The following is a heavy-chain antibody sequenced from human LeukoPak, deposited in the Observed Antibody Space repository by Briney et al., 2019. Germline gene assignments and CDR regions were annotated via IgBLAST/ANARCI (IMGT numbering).Heavy chain of an antibody. V-gene: IGHV3-23*01. Sequence: GGSLRLSCAASGFTFTDSAMTWVRQAPGKGLEWVSAFSTSGGDTIYTDSVKDRFTISRDNSKNTLYLQMNSLRAEDTAIYYCAKGGSYAPLDYWGQGTLVTVSS. CDR1: GFTFTDSA. D-gene: IGHD1-26*01. CDR2: FSTSGGDT. CDR3: AKGGSYAPLDY. J-gene: IGHJ4*02.